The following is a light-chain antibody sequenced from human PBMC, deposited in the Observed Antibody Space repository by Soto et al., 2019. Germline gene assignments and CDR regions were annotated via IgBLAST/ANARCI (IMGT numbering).Light chain of an antibody. CDR2: EVS. CDR1: SSDVGGYNY. CDR3: GSYTRASTWV. Sequence: QSALTQPASVSGSPGQTITISCTGTSSDVGGYNYVSWFQQHPGKAPKLMIFEVSDRPSGVSNRFSGSKSGNTASLTISGLQAEDEADYYCGSYTRASTWVFGGGTKLT. J-gene: IGLJ3*02. V-gene: IGLV2-14*01.